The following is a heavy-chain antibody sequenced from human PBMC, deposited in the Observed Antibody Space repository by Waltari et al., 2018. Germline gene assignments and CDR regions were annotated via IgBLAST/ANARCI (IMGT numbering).Heavy chain of an antibody. CDR1: GGSFSGYY. CDR3: ARVEGYPSGSPHFDY. J-gene: IGHJ4*02. V-gene: IGHV4-34*02. Sequence: QVQLQQWGAGLLKPSETLSLTCAVYGGSFSGYYWSWIRQPPGKGLEWIGEINHNVNTNYNPSLKRRVTISVDTSKNQFSVKLSSVTAADTAVYYCARVEGYPSGSPHFDYWGRGTLVTVSS. CDR2: INHNVNT. D-gene: IGHD3-10*01.